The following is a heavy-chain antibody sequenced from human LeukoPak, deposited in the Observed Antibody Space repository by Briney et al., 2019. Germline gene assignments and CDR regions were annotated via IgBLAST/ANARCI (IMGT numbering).Heavy chain of an antibody. CDR1: GFIFSDSY. J-gene: IGHJ5*02. Sequence: GGSLRLSCAASGFIFSDSYMSWIRQAPGKGPDWVSKISSSGSTIYYADSVKGRFTISRDNAKNSLYLQMNSLRAEDTAVYYCAREIVGATNWFDPWGQGTLVTVSS. CDR2: ISSSGSTI. CDR3: AREIVGATNWFDP. D-gene: IGHD1-26*01. V-gene: IGHV3-11*01.